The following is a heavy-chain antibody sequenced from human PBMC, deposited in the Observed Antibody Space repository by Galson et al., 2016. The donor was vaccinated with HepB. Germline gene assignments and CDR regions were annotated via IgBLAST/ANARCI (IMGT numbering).Heavy chain of an antibody. J-gene: IGHJ4*02. CDR3: VRELYDYIWGTYRSRFDY. Sequence: SLRLSCAASAFTFSSYAMHWVRQAPGKGLEWVAVISDDGNNKYYADFVKGRFTTSGDNSKNTLYLQMNSLRTEDTAVYYCVRELYDYIWGTYRSRFDYWGQGTLVTVSS. CDR2: ISDDGNNK. D-gene: IGHD3-16*02. V-gene: IGHV3-30-3*01. CDR1: AFTFSSYA.